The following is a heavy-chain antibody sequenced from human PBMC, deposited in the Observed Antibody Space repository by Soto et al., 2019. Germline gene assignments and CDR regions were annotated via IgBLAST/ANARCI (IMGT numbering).Heavy chain of an antibody. Sequence: PSETLSLTCTVSGGSISSSSYYWGWIRQPPGKGLEWIGSIYYSGSTYYNPSLKSRVTISVDTSKNQFSLKLSSVTAADTAVYYCARLVLYSSSSCPFDYWGQGTLVTVSS. CDR2: IYYSGST. CDR3: ARLVLYSSSSCPFDY. V-gene: IGHV4-39*01. D-gene: IGHD6-6*01. CDR1: GGSISSSSYY. J-gene: IGHJ4*02.